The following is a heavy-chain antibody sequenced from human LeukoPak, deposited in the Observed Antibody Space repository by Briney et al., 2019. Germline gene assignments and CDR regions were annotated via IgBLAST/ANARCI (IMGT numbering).Heavy chain of an antibody. D-gene: IGHD3-10*01. Sequence: PSETLSLTCTVSGYSISSGYYWGWIRQPPGKGLEWIGSIYHSGSTYYNPSLKSRVTISVDTSKNQFSLKLSSVTAADTAVYYCARRLMADYWGQEPWSPSLQ. J-gene: IGHJ4*01. CDR3: ARRLMADY. CDR1: GYSISSGYY. CDR2: IYHSGST. V-gene: IGHV4-38-2*02.